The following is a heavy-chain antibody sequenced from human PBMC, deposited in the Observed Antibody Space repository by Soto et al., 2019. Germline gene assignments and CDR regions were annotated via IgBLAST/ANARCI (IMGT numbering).Heavy chain of an antibody. Sequence: ASVKVSCKVSGYTLTELSMHWVRQAPGKGLEWMGGFDPEDGETIYAQKFQGRVTMTEDTSTDTAYMELSSLRSEDTAVYYCATLRTLSYYYDSSGYLDAFAIWGQGTMVTVSS. CDR1: GYTLTELS. V-gene: IGHV1-24*01. CDR3: ATLRTLSYYYDSSGYLDAFAI. CDR2: FDPEDGET. D-gene: IGHD3-22*01. J-gene: IGHJ3*02.